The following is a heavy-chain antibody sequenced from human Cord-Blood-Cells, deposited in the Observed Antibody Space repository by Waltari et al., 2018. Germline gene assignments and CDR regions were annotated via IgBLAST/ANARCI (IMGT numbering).Heavy chain of an antibody. Sequence: QLQLQESGPGLVKPSETLSLTCTVYGGSISSSSYYWGWIRHPPGKGLEWIGSIYYSGSTYYNPSLKSRVTISVDTSKNQFSLKLSSVTAADTAVYYCARHGFLEWLLYAFDIWGQGTMVTVSS. CDR3: ARHGFLEWLLYAFDI. J-gene: IGHJ3*02. CDR1: GGSISSSSYY. D-gene: IGHD3-3*01. CDR2: IYYSGST. V-gene: IGHV4-39*01.